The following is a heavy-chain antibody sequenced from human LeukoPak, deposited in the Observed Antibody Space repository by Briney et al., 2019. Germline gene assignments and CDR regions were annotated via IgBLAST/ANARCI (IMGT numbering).Heavy chain of an antibody. CDR3: AHYGDYRFMYYFDH. CDR1: GFSLRTSGVG. Sequence: SGPTLVKPTQTLTLTCTFSGFSLRTSGVGVGWIRQPPGKALEWLALIYWDDNKLYSPSLKSRLTITKDTSKNQVLLTMTNMDPVDTATYYCAHYGDYRFMYYFDHWGQGTLVTVSS. CDR2: IYWDDNK. V-gene: IGHV2-5*02. J-gene: IGHJ4*02. D-gene: IGHD4-17*01.